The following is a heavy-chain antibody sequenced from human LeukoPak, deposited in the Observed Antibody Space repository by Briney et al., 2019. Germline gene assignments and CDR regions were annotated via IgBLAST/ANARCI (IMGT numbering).Heavy chain of an antibody. V-gene: IGHV1-69*06. CDR1: GGTFSSYA. CDR3: AKITRSYSGDAFDI. Sequence: SVKVSCKASGGTFSSYAISWVRQAPGQGLEWMGGIIPIFDTANYAQQFQGRVTITADKSTNTVNMQLSSLRSEDTAVYYCAKITRSYSGDAFDIWGQGTMVTVSS. CDR2: IIPIFDTA. D-gene: IGHD1-26*01. J-gene: IGHJ3*02.